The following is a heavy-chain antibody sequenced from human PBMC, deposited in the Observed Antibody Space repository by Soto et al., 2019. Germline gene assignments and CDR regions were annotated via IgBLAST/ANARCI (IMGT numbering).Heavy chain of an antibody. CDR2: IYYSGST. Sequence: SETLSLTYTVSGGSISRSSDYWGWIRQPPGKGLEWIGSIYYSGSTYYNPSLKSRVTISVDTSKNQFSLKLSSVTAADTAVYYCARLVLAVGPTTGGSGDGMDVWGQGTTVTVSS. CDR3: ARLVLAVGPTTGGSGDGMDV. J-gene: IGHJ6*02. V-gene: IGHV4-39*01. CDR1: GGSISRSSDY. D-gene: IGHD1-26*01.